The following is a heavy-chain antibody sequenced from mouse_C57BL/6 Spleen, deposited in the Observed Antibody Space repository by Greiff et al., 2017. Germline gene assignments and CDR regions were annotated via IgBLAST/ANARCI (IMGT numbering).Heavy chain of an antibody. J-gene: IGHJ3*01. CDR3: ARRDDGQAWFAY. V-gene: IGHV1-52*01. D-gene: IGHD2-14*01. CDR2: IDPSDSET. CDR1: GYTFTSYW. Sequence: VQLQQPGAELVRPGSSVKLSCKASGYTFTSYWMHWVKQRPIQGLEWIGNIDPSDSETHYNQKFKDKATLTVDKSSSTAYMQLSSLTSEDSAVYYWARRDDGQAWFAYWGQGTLVTVSA.